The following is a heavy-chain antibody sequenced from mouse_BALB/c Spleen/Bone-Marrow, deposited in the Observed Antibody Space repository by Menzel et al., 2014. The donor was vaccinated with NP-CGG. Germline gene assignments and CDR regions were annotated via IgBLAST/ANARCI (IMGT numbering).Heavy chain of an antibody. CDR2: ISSGGST. D-gene: IGHD1-2*01. V-gene: IGHV5-6-5*01. CDR3: AREGGTTAHYYAMDY. CDR1: GFTFSSYA. Sequence: DVMLVESGGGLVKPGGSLKLSCAASGFTFSSYAMSWVRQTPEKRLEWVASISSGGSTYYPDSVKGRFTISRDNARNILYLQMSSLRPEDTAMYYCAREGGTTAHYYAMDYWGQGTSVTVSS. J-gene: IGHJ4*01.